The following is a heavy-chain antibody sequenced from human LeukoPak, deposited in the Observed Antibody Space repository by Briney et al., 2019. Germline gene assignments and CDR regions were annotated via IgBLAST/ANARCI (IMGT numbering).Heavy chain of an antibody. Sequence: ASVRVSFTASGYTFTIDYMHWGREAPGQGGERGGIINTSGGSTSNTQKFQGTVTMTRDTSTSTVYMDLSSLRSEDTAVYYCARDRDYSDSSGSLGDYWGQGTLVTVSS. CDR3: ARDRDYSDSSGSLGDY. CDR2: INTSGGST. J-gene: IGHJ4*02. CDR1: GYTFTIDY. V-gene: IGHV1-46*01. D-gene: IGHD3-22*01.